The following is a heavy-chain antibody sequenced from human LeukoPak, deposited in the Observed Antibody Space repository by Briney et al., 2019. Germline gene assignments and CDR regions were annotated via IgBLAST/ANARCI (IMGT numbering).Heavy chain of an antibody. CDR2: ISYDGSNK. CDR1: GFTFSSYA. D-gene: IGHD1-26*01. Sequence: GGSLSLSCAASGFTFSSYAMHWVRQAPGKGLEWVAVISYDGSNKYYADSVKGRFTISRDNSKNTLYLQMNSLRAEDTAVYYCARATSGSSTHFDYWGQGTLVTVSS. J-gene: IGHJ4*02. V-gene: IGHV3-30*04. CDR3: ARATSGSSTHFDY.